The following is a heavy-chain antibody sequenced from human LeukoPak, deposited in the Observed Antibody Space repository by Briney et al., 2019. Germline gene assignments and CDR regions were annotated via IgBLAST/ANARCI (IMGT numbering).Heavy chain of an antibody. Sequence: ASVKVSCKASGYTLTGYYMHWVRQAPGRGLEWMGWINPNSGGTNYAQKFQGRVTMTRDTSISTAYMELSRLRSDDTAVYYCATYGGNSVEAFDIWGQGKMVTVSS. CDR3: ATYGGNSVEAFDI. D-gene: IGHD4-23*01. V-gene: IGHV1-2*02. CDR1: GYTLTGYY. J-gene: IGHJ3*02. CDR2: INPNSGGT.